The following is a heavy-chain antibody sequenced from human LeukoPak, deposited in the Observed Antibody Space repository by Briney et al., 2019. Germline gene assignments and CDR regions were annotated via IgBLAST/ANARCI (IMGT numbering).Heavy chain of an antibody. CDR1: SGSINNYY. CDR2: ISSGGST. D-gene: IGHD5-12*01. J-gene: IGHJ4*02. V-gene: IGHV4-59*01. CDR3: ARGDDYKSTLFDY. Sequence: SETLSLTCTVSSGSINNYYWSWIRQPPGKELEWIGYISSGGSTNYNPSLKSRVTISIDTSKNQFSLKLTSATAADTAVYYCARGDDYKSTLFDYWGQGTLVTVSS.